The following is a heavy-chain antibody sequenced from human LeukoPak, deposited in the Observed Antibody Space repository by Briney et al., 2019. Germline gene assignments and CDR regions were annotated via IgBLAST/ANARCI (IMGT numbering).Heavy chain of an antibody. J-gene: IGHJ4*02. D-gene: IGHD6-6*01. V-gene: IGHV3-23*01. Sequence: ETLSLTCAVYGGSFSDYYWSWVRQAPGKGLEWVSAISGSGGSTYYADSVKGRFTISRDNSKNTLYLQMNSLRAEDTAVYYCAKDLRLVQDYWGQGTLVTVSS. CDR1: GGSFSDYY. CDR3: AKDLRLVQDY. CDR2: ISGSGGST.